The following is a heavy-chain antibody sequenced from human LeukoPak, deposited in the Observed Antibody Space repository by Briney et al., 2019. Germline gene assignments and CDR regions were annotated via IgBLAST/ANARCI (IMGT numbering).Heavy chain of an antibody. Sequence: GGSLRLSCAASGFTFGDYAMHWVRHAPGKGLEWVSGISWNSGSIGYADSVKGRFTISRDNAKNSLYLQMNSLRAEDTALYYCAKGDDSSGYAFDYWGQGTLVTVSS. J-gene: IGHJ4*02. V-gene: IGHV3-9*01. CDR3: AKGDDSSGYAFDY. CDR2: ISWNSGSI. CDR1: GFTFGDYA. D-gene: IGHD3-22*01.